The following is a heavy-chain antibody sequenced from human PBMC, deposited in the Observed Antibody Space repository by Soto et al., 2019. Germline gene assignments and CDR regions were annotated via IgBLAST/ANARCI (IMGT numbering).Heavy chain of an antibody. CDR1: GYTFPSYY. D-gene: IGHD6-6*01. CDR2: IYPSGGST. J-gene: IGHJ4*02. V-gene: IGHV1-46*01. Sequence: ASVKVSCKATGYTFPSYYMHWVRQAPGQGLEWVGIIYPSGGSTSYAQKFQGRVTMTRDTSTSTVYMELSSLRSEDTAVYYCARFLSVAARKNCFDYWGQGTLVTVS. CDR3: ARFLSVAARKNCFDY.